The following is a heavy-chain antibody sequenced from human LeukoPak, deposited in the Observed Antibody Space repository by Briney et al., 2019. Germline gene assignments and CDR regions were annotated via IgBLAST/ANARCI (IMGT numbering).Heavy chain of an antibody. J-gene: IGHJ3*02. D-gene: IGHD2-2*01. CDR3: TSLTPGGHDAFDI. CDR2: IYTSGST. CDR1: GGSISSGSYY. Sequence: SETLSLTCTVSGGSISSGSYYWSWIRQPAGKGLEWIGRIYTSGSTTYNPSLKSRVTISVDTSKNQFSLKLSSVTAADTAVYYCTSLTPGGHDAFDIWGQGTMVTVSS. V-gene: IGHV4-61*02.